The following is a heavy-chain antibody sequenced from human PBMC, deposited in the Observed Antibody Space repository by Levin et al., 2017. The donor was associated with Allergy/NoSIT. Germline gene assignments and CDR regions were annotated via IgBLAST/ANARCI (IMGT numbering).Heavy chain of an antibody. V-gene: IGHV3-48*02. J-gene: IGHJ4*02. CDR1: DFPFGNYA. D-gene: IGHD2-2*01. Sequence: GGSLRLSCTASDFPFGNYAMTWVRQAPGKGLEWVAYISGISSHMYYADSVKGRFTVSRDNVKNSVSLQMTSLRDEDTGVYFCARDLGNSGYAFDYWGQGTLVTVSS. CDR2: ISGISSHM. CDR3: ARDLGNSGYAFDY.